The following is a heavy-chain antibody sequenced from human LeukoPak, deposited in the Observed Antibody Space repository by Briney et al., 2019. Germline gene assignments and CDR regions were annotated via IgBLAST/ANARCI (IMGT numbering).Heavy chain of an antibody. V-gene: IGHV4-30-2*01. CDR3: ARQKVGASPPAFDI. D-gene: IGHD1-26*01. CDR1: GGSISSGGYY. J-gene: IGHJ3*02. CDR2: IYHSGST. Sequence: PSETLSLTCTVSGGSISSGGYYWSWIRQPPGKGLEWIGYIYHSGSTYYNPSLKSRVTISVDRSKNQFSLKLSSVTAADTAVYYCARQKVGASPPAFDIWGQGTMVTVSS.